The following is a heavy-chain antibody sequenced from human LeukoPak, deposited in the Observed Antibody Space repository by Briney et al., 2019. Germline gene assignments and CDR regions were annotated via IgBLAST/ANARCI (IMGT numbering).Heavy chain of an antibody. CDR1: GYTFTGYY. CDR2: INPNSGGT. V-gene: IGHV1-2*02. J-gene: IGHJ5*02. D-gene: IGHD1-14*01. Sequence: GASVKVSCKASGYTFTGYYMHWVRQAPGQGLEWMGWINPNSGGTNYAQKFQGRVTMTRDTSISTAYMELSRLRSDDTAVYYCARDPAPTSNWFDPWGKGTLVTVSS. CDR3: ARDPAPTSNWFDP.